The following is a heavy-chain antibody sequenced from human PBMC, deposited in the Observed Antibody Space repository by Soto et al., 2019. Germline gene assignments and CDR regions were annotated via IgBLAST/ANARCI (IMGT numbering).Heavy chain of an antibody. J-gene: IGHJ4*02. V-gene: IGHV1-3*04. CDR1: GYTFTALA. Sequence: QVQLVQSGAEVKKPGASVRVSCETSGYTFTALAMHWVRQAPGPRLEWLGWINTGNGDTKYSPNFQGRVSITRDTSASTSYLELTSLRSEDTAVYYCATLGGGYCYSGDYWGQGTLVTVSS. D-gene: IGHD2-21*01. CDR2: INTGNGDT. CDR3: ATLGGGYCYSGDY.